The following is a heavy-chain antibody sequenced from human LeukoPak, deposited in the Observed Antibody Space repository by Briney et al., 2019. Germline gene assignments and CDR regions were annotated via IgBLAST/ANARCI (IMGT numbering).Heavy chain of an antibody. CDR2: ISSSGSTI. V-gene: IGHV3-48*03. Sequence: PGGPLRLSCAASGFTFSSYEMNWVRQAPGKGLEWVSYISSSGSTIYYAESVKGRFTISKDNAKNSLYLQMNSLRAEDTAVYYCARDMTTVTTPGSDYYYGMDVWGQGTTVTVSS. J-gene: IGHJ6*02. CDR1: GFTFSSYE. D-gene: IGHD4-17*01. CDR3: ARDMTTVTTPGSDYYYGMDV.